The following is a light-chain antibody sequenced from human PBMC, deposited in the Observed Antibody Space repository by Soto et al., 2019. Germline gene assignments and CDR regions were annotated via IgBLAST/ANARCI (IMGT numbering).Light chain of an antibody. CDR1: QGIRND. CDR3: LQDYNYPFT. Sequence: AIQMTQSPSSLSASVGDRVTITCRASQGIRNDLGWYQQKPVKAPKLLIYAASSLQSGVPSRFSGSGYGTDFTLTISSLQPEDFATYYCLQDYNYPFTFGPGTKVDIK. CDR2: AAS. V-gene: IGKV1-6*01. J-gene: IGKJ3*01.